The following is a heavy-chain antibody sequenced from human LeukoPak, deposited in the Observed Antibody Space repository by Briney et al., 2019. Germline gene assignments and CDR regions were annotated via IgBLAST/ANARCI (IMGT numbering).Heavy chain of an antibody. CDR2: ISSSSSYI. CDR3: ARDGSARQLDYDY. D-gene: IGHD6-13*01. V-gene: IGHV3-21*01. CDR1: GFTFSSYS. J-gene: IGHJ4*02. Sequence: GGSLRLSCAASGFTFSSYSMNWVRQAPGKGLEWVSSISSSSSYIYYADSVKGRFTISRDNAKNSLYLQMNSLRAEDTAVYYCARDGSARQLDYDYWGQGTLVTVSS.